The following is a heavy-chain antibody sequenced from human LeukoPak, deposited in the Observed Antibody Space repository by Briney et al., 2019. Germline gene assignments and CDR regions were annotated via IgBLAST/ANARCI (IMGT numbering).Heavy chain of an antibody. CDR2: INHSGST. D-gene: IGHD6-13*01. CDR1: GGSFSGYY. CDR3: ARGLRSSSWDYLDY. J-gene: IGHJ4*02. V-gene: IGHV4-34*01. Sequence: TETLSLTCAVYGGSFSGYYWSWIRQPPGRGLEWIGEINHSGSTKHNPSLKSRVTISVDTSKNQFFLKLSSVTAAVTAVYYCARGLRSSSWDYLDYWGQGTLVTVSS.